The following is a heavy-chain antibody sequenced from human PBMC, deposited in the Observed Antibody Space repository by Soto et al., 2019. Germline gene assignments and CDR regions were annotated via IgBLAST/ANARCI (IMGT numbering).Heavy chain of an antibody. D-gene: IGHD2-2*01. CDR3: AKREVPPARDYYYYYYMDV. V-gene: IGHV3-11*01. J-gene: IGHJ6*03. Sequence: PGGSLRLSCSASGFTFGDSYMSWIRQAPGKGLEWVSYISSRGKTIYYADSVKGRFTVFRDNAKNSLYLQMNSLRAEDTAVYYCAKREVPPARDYYYYYYMDVWGKGTTVTVSS. CDR1: GFTFGDSY. CDR2: ISSRGKTI.